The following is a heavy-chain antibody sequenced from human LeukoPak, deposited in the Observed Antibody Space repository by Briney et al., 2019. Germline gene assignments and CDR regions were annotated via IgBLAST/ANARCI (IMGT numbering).Heavy chain of an antibody. V-gene: IGHV3-72*01. CDR1: GFTFSDHY. Sequence: GGSLRLSCAASGFTFSDHYMDWVRQASGQGLEWVGLIRNKASSYTTIYAASVRGRFTISRDDSKNSVYLQMDSLKTEDTAVYYCGDLGSAGTDHWGQGTPVTVSS. CDR3: GDLGSAGTDH. CDR2: IRNKASSYTT. J-gene: IGHJ4*02. D-gene: IGHD3-10*01.